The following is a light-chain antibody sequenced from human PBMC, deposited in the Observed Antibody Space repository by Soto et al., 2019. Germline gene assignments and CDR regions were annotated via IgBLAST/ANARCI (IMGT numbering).Light chain of an antibody. J-gene: IGLJ1*01. CDR2: DVS. V-gene: IGLV2-14*03. CDR3: SSYTSSSTPFYV. CDR1: SSDVGGYNS. Sequence: QSVLTQPASVSGSPGQSITISCTGSSSDVGGYNSVSWYQQHPGKAPKLMIYDVSYRPSGVSIRFSGSKSGNTASLTISGLQAEDEADYYCSSYTSSSTPFYVFGTGTKVTVL.